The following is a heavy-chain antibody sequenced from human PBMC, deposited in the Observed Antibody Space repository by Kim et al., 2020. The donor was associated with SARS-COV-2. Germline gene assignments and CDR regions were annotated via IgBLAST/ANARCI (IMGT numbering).Heavy chain of an antibody. J-gene: IGHJ4*02. D-gene: IGHD2-15*01. V-gene: IGHV3-23*01. Sequence: ADSVKGRFTISRDTSKNTLYLQMNSLRAEDTAIYYCAKYCPGTSWYQGFDYWGQGTLVTVSS. CDR3: AKYCPGTSWYQGFDY.